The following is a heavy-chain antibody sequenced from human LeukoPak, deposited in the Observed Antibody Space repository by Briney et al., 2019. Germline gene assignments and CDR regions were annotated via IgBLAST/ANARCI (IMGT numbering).Heavy chain of an antibody. CDR2: IWSDGSNQ. V-gene: IGHV3-33*07. D-gene: IGHD3-22*01. CDR1: GFTFSTHV. CDR3: ARDWAGDSNIL. J-gene: IGHJ4*02. Sequence: GGSLRLSCAASGFTFSTHVMYWVRQAPGKGLEWVSLIWSDGSNQNYADSVKGRFTTSRDNSKNTLYLQMNSLRVEDTAVYYCARDWAGDSNILWGQGTLVTVSS.